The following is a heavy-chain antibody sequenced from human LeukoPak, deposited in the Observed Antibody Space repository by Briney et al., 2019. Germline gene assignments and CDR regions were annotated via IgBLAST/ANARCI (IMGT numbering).Heavy chain of an antibody. CDR2: ISGSGGRT. CDR1: GFTFDTYE. CDR3: AKGARWELPLDC. J-gene: IGHJ4*02. Sequence: QPGGSLRLSCAASGFTFDTYEMNWVRQAPGKGLEWVSAISGSGGRTYYADSVKGRFTISRDNSMDTLYLQMNSLRADDTAVYYCAKGARWELPLDCWGQGTLVTVSS. D-gene: IGHD1-26*01. V-gene: IGHV3-23*01.